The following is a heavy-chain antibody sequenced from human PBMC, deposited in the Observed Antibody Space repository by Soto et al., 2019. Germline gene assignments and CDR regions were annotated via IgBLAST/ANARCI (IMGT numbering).Heavy chain of an antibody. CDR3: ARAGQYCDASGYAN. Sequence: QVKLVQSGTEVKKPGASIKVSCKASGYSFATSGMSWVRQAPGQGLEWMGWISAYNGNTNYDQNLQDRVTMTTDTSTSTAYLEVRNLRSDDTAVYYCARAGQYCDASGYANWGQGTLVTVSS. CDR2: ISAYNGNT. J-gene: IGHJ4*02. D-gene: IGHD3-22*01. CDR1: GYSFATSG. V-gene: IGHV1-18*01.